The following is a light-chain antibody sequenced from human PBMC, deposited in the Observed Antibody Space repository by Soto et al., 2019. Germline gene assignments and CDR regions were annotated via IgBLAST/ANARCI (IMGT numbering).Light chain of an antibody. CDR3: QPYGSSSWT. J-gene: IGKJ1*01. CDR2: GAS. Sequence: EIVLTQSPGTLSLSPGERATLSCRASQSVSSSYLAWYQPKFVQAPRLLIYGASSRATGIPDRFSGSGSGRDFTLTISRLEPEGFAVYYCQPYGSSSWTFGQGTKVEIK. CDR1: QSVSSSY. V-gene: IGKV3-20*01.